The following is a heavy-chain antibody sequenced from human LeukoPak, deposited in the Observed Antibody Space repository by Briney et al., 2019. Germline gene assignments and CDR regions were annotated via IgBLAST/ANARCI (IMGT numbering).Heavy chain of an antibody. V-gene: IGHV3-23*01. J-gene: IGHJ4*02. Sequence: GGSLRLSCAASGFTFSIYAMSWVRQAPGKGPQWVSSITSSGDGTYYAGSVKGRFTISRDNSENMLYLQMNSLRVEDTAVYFCAKDRPNYYGSNGHYYRRDGDYWGQGTLVTVSS. CDR1: GFTFSIYA. CDR3: AKDRPNYYGSNGHYYRRDGDY. CDR2: ITSSGDGT. D-gene: IGHD3-22*01.